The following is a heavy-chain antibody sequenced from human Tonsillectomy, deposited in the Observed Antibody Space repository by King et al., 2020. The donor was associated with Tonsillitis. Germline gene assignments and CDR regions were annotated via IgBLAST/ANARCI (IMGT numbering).Heavy chain of an antibody. V-gene: IGHV4-34*01. Sequence: VQLQQWGAGLLKPSETLSLTCAVYGGSFSGYYWSWIRQPPGKGLEWIGEINHSGSTNYNPSLKVRVTISVDTSKNRFSLKLSPVTAADTAVYYCARAVVPAAPIHYYYYYYMDVWGKGTTVTVSS. CDR1: GGSFSGYY. CDR2: INHSGST. D-gene: IGHD2-2*01. J-gene: IGHJ6*03. CDR3: ARAVVPAAPIHYYYYYYMDV.